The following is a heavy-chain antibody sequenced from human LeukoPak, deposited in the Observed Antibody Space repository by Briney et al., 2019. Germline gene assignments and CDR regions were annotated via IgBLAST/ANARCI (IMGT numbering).Heavy chain of an antibody. CDR3: ARAYYYGSGRVFDY. Sequence: GGSLRLSCAASGFTFSSYGMHWVRQAPGKGLEWVAVIWYDGSNKYYADSVKGRFTISRDNSKNTLYLQINSLRAEDTAVYYCARAYYYGSGRVFDYWGQGTLVTVSS. J-gene: IGHJ4*02. CDR2: IWYDGSNK. V-gene: IGHV3-33*01. CDR1: GFTFSSYG. D-gene: IGHD3-10*01.